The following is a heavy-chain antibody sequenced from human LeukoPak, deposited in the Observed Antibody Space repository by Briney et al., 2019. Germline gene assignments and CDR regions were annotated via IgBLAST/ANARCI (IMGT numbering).Heavy chain of an antibody. CDR3: ARDQRPISSSRDYYYYGMDV. Sequence: PGGSLRLSCAASGFTFSSYSMNWVRQAPGKGLEWVSSISSSSSYIYYADSVKGRFTTSRDNAKNSLYLQMNSLRAEDTAVYYCARDQRPISSSRDYYYYGMDVWGQGTTVTVSS. CDR2: ISSSSSYI. V-gene: IGHV3-21*01. J-gene: IGHJ6*02. CDR1: GFTFSSYS. D-gene: IGHD6-13*01.